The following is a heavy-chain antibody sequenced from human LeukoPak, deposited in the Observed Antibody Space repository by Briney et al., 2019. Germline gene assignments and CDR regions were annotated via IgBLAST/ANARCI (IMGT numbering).Heavy chain of an antibody. CDR1: GYTFTSYD. CDR2: MNPNSGNT. D-gene: IGHD3-10*01. V-gene: IGHV1-8*01. J-gene: IGHJ4*02. Sequence: GASVKVSCKASGYTFTSYDINWVRQATGQGLEWMGWMNPNSGNTGYAQKFQGRVTMTRNTSISTAYMELSSLRSEDTAVYYCARDGRFGELLPRLGFDYWGQGTLVTVSS. CDR3: ARDGRFGELLPRLGFDY.